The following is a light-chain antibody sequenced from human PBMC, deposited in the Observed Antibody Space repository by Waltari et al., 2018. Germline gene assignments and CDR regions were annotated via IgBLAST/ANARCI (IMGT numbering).Light chain of an antibody. J-gene: IGLJ2*01. V-gene: IGLV3-21*04. CDR1: EIASTR. Sequence: SYVLTQPPSVSVAPGMTARITCEGTEIASTRFHWYQQRPGQAPVLVMYYNSDRPSGIPERFSGSNSGNTATLTITRVEAGDEADYYCQVWHTGTNHVVFGGGTKLTVL. CDR3: QVWHTGTNHVV. CDR2: YNS.